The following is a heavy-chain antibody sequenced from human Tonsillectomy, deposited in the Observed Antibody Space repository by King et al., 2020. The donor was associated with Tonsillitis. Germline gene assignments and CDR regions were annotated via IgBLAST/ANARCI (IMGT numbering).Heavy chain of an antibody. CDR2: VSYDGSNK. J-gene: IGHJ4*02. Sequence: HVQLVESGGGVVQPGRSLRLSCAASGFTFRNYGMHWVRQAPGKGLEWVAVVSYDGSNKYYADSVKGRFTISRDNSKNTLYLQMNSLRADDTAVYYCAKDTWFGELLATDYWGQGTLVTVSS. V-gene: IGHV3-30*18. CDR3: AKDTWFGELLATDY. D-gene: IGHD3-10*01. CDR1: GFTFRNYG.